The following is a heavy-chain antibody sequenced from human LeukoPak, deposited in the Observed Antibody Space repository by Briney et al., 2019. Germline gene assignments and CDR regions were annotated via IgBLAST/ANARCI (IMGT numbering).Heavy chain of an antibody. CDR3: ARGKPLYYYYGMDV. CDR2: IIPIFGTA. J-gene: IGHJ6*02. V-gene: IGHV1-69*13. Sequence: SVKVSCRASGGTFSSYAISWVRQAPGQGLEWMGGIIPIFGTANYAQKFQGRVTITADESTSTAYMELSSLRSEDTAVYYCARGKPLYYYYGMDVWGQGTTVTVSS. CDR1: GGTFSSYA.